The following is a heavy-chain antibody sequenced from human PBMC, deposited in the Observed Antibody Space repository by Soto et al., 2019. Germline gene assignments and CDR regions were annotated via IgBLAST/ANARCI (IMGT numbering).Heavy chain of an antibody. CDR3: ARHDWITIRNAFDI. V-gene: IGHV4-39*01. Sequence: QLQLQESGPGLVKPSETLSLTCTVSGGSISSSSYYWGWIRQPPGKGLEWIGSIYYSGSTYYNPSLMSRVTISVDTAKHQFCLKLSSVTAADAAVYYCARHDWITIRNAFDIWGQGTMVTVSS. CDR1: GGSISSSSYY. J-gene: IGHJ3*02. CDR2: IYYSGST. D-gene: IGHD1-1*01.